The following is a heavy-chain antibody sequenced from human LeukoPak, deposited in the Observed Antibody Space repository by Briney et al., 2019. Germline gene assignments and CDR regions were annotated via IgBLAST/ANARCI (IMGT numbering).Heavy chain of an antibody. Sequence: PSETLSLTCAVYGGSFSGYYWSWIRQPPGKGLEWTGEINHSGSTNYNPSLKSRVTISVDTSKNQFSLKLSSVTAADTAVYYCARKGWLVRVYDYWGQGTLVTVSS. CDR1: GGSFSGYY. V-gene: IGHV4-34*01. CDR3: ARKGWLVRVYDY. J-gene: IGHJ4*02. D-gene: IGHD6-19*01. CDR2: INHSGST.